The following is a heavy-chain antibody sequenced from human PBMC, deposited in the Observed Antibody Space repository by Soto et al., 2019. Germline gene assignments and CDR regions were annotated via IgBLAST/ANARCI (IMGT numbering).Heavy chain of an antibody. CDR2: INHSGST. Sequence: PSETLSLTCAVYGGSFSGYYWSWIRQPPGKGLEWIGEINHSGSTNYNPSLKSRVTISVDTSKNQFSLKLSSVTATDTAVYYCARGCSSTSCHLVYWGQGTLDTGSS. J-gene: IGHJ4*02. D-gene: IGHD2-2*01. CDR3: ARGCSSTSCHLVY. CDR1: GGSFSGYY. V-gene: IGHV4-34*01.